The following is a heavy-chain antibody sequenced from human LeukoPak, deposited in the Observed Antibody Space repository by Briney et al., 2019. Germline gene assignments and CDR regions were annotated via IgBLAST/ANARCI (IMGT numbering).Heavy chain of an antibody. V-gene: IGHV3-23*01. CDR1: SFTFSSYA. J-gene: IGHJ5*02. Sequence: GRSLRLSCAASSFTFSSYAMSWVRQAARKGREWVSVIRGSGGSISYADSVKGRFTISRHNSEHTLYLQMNSLRAEDTALYYCAKDRLSTPTAPRFYPWGQGTQVTVSS. CDR3: AKDRLSTPTAPRFYP. CDR2: IRGSGGSI. D-gene: IGHD4-23*01.